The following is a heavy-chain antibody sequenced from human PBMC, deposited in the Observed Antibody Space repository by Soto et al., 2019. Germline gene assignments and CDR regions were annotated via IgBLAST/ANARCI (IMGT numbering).Heavy chain of an antibody. V-gene: IGHV3-33*01. D-gene: IGHD6-19*01. Sequence: GGSLRLSCAASGFTFSRYGMHWVRQAPGKGLAWVAVIWYDGSNKDYADSVKGRFTISRYNSKNTLYLKRNSLRAEDTAVYYCARDHIPLAGPPTTWFDPWGQGTLFTVAS. CDR2: IWYDGSNK. CDR1: GFTFSRYG. J-gene: IGHJ5*02. CDR3: ARDHIPLAGPPTTWFDP.